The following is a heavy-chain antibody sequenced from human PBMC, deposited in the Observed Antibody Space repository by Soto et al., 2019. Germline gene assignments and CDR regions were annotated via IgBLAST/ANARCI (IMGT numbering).Heavy chain of an antibody. CDR3: ARSPEATVTAFDY. CDR2: IYYSGST. V-gene: IGHV4-31*03. J-gene: IGHJ4*02. Sequence: QVQLQESGPGLVKPSQTLSLTCTVSGGSISSGGYYWSWIRQHPGKGLEWIGYIYYSGSTYYNPSLKSRVTISVDTSKNQFSLKLSFVTTADTAVNYCARSPEATVTAFDYWGQGTLVTVSS. D-gene: IGHD4-17*01. CDR1: GGSISSGGYY.